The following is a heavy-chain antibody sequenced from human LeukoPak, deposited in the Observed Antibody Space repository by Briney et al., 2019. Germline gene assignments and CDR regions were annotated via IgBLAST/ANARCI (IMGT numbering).Heavy chain of an antibody. CDR2: FDPEDGET. D-gene: IGHD3-3*01. CDR1: GYTFTSYS. CDR3: ATGYDFWSGYYLDY. J-gene: IGHJ4*02. Sequence: ASVTVSCKASGYTFTSYSMHWVRQAPGKGLEWMGGFDPEDGETIYAQKFQGRVTMTEDTSTDTAYMELSSLRSDDTAVYYCATGYDFWSGYYLDYWGQGTLVTVSS. V-gene: IGHV1-24*01.